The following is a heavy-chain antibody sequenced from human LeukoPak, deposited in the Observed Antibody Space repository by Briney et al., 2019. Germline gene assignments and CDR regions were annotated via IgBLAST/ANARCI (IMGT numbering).Heavy chain of an antibody. CDR1: GFTFSSYA. CDR2: ISGSGGST. V-gene: IGHV3-23*01. J-gene: IGHJ3*02. CDR3: AKDQSHTYCSSTSCYMEEAFDI. D-gene: IGHD2-2*02. Sequence: GGSLRLSCAASGFTFSSYAMSWVRQAPGKGLEWVSAISGSGGSTYYADSVKGRFTISRDNSKNTPYLQMNSLRAEDTAVYYCAKDQSHTYCSSTSCYMEEAFDIWGQGTMVTVSS.